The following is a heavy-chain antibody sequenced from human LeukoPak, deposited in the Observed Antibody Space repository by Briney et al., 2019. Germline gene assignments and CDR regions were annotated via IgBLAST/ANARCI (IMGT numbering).Heavy chain of an antibody. D-gene: IGHD6-19*01. CDR2: IRQDGNEN. Sequence: GRSLRLSCAASGFIFSDYWMSWVRQAPGKGLEWVANIRQDGNENYYVDSVKGRFTISRDNAKNSLYLQMNSLRVEDTAVYYCARPPYSSGWYLMYWGQGTLVTVSS. J-gene: IGHJ4*02. CDR3: ARPPYSSGWYLMY. CDR1: GFIFSDYW. V-gene: IGHV3-7*01.